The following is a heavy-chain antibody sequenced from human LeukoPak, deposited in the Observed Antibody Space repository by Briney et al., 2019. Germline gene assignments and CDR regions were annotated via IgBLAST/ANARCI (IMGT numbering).Heavy chain of an antibody. CDR2: ITHSGST. CDR1: GGSFSNYY. J-gene: IGHJ3*01. CDR3: ARDEDAFDL. V-gene: IGHV4-34*01. Sequence: SETLSLTCAVYGGSFSNYYWSWIRQPPGKGLEWIGGITHSGSTNYDPSLKSRVTISVDTSKNQFSLKLSSVTAADTAVYYCARDEDAFDLWGQGTMVSVSS.